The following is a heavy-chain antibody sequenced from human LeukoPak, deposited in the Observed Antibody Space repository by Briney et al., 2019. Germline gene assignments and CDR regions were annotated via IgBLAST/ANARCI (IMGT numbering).Heavy chain of an antibody. Sequence: GGSLRLSCAASGFTFSSYGMHWVRQAPGKGLEWVALISYDGSNAYYADSVKGRFTISRDNSKNTVFLQMISLRAEDTAVNYCAKGFDYYYDSSQYYYGMDVWGQGTTVTVS. J-gene: IGHJ6*02. CDR3: AKGFDYYYDSSQYYYGMDV. CDR2: ISYDGSNA. V-gene: IGHV3-30*18. CDR1: GFTFSSYG. D-gene: IGHD3-22*01.